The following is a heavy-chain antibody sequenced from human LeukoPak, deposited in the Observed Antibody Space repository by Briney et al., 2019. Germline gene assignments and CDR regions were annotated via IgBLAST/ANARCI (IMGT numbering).Heavy chain of an antibody. J-gene: IGHJ5*02. CDR3: ARVPGLNWFDP. CDR2: IYHSGST. D-gene: IGHD3-16*01. CDR1: GGSIKSTNYY. V-gene: IGHV4-39*07. Sequence: SETLSLTCTVSGGSIKSTNYYWGWIRQPPGTGLEWIGSIYHSGSTYYNPSLKSRVTISVDTSKNQFSLKLSSVTAADTAVYYCARVPGLNWFDPWGQGTLVTVSS.